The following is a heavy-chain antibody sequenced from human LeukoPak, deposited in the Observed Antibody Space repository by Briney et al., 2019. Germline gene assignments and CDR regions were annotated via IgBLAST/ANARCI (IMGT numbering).Heavy chain of an antibody. Sequence: SETLSLTCTVSGGSISSSRYYWGWIRQPPGKGLEWIGSIYYSGSNYYNPSLKSRVTISVDTSKNQFSLKLSSVTAADTAVYYCARTSYGSGADAFDIWGQGTMVTVSS. D-gene: IGHD3-10*01. CDR1: GGSISSSRYY. J-gene: IGHJ3*02. CDR3: ARTSYGSGADAFDI. V-gene: IGHV4-39*01. CDR2: IYYSGSN.